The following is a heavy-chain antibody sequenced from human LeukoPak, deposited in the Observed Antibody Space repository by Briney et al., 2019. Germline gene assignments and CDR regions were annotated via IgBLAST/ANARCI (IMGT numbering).Heavy chain of an antibody. CDR3: ARRTMSAFDS. V-gene: IGHV3-23*01. CDR1: GFTFRTYA. Sequence: PGGSLRLSCTASGFTFRTYAMNCVRQAPGKGLEWLSGISGSEKCTYYADSVKGRFTISRDNSKNMVYLQMNSLTVEDAATYYCARRTMSAFDSWGQGTLLIVSS. J-gene: IGHJ4*02. CDR2: ISGSEKCT.